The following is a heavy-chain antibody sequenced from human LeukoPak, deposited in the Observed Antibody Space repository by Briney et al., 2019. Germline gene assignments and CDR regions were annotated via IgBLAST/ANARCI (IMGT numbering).Heavy chain of an antibody. CDR2: ISYDGSNK. CDR3: AKDRLRYNWNDAQDY. V-gene: IGHV3-30*18. CDR1: GFTFSSYG. J-gene: IGHJ4*02. D-gene: IGHD1-20*01. Sequence: GGSLRLSCAVSGFTFSSYGMHWVRQAPGKGLEWVAVISYDGSNKYYADSVKGRFTISRDNSKNTLYLQMNSLRAEDTAVYYCAKDRLRYNWNDAQDYWGQGTLVTVSS.